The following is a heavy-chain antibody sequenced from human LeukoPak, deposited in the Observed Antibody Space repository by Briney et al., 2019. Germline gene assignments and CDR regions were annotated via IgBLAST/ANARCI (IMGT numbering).Heavy chain of an antibody. CDR1: GVTFSNNY. CDR3: ARMMVGPTYDAFDI. Sequence: GGSLRLSCAASGVTFSNNYMSWVRQAPGRGLEWVSIIYSGGTTYYSDSVKGRFTISRDNSKNTLYLQMNSLRAEDTAVYFCARMMVGPTYDAFDIWGQGTMVTVSS. V-gene: IGHV3-53*01. CDR2: IYSGGTT. D-gene: IGHD1-26*01. J-gene: IGHJ3*02.